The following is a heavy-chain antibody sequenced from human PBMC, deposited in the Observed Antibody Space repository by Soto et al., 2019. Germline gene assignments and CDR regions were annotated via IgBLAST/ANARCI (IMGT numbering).Heavy chain of an antibody. D-gene: IGHD6-19*01. CDR1: GGSISSSSYY. CDR2: IYYSGST. CDR3: ARHKHLESGWYQPSDY. V-gene: IGHV4-39*01. Sequence: QLQLQESGPGLVKPSETLSLTCTVSGGSISSSSYYWGWIRQPPGKGLEWIGSIYYSGSTYYNPSLKSRVTVSVDTSKNQFSRKLSSVTAADTAVYYCARHKHLESGWYQPSDYWGQGTLVTVSS. J-gene: IGHJ4*02.